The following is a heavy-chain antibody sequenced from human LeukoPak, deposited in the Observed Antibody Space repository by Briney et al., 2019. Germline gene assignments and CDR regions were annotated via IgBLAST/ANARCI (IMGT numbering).Heavy chain of an antibody. D-gene: IGHD1-1*01. CDR2: IYGSGST. CDR1: GGSISSYY. V-gene: IGHV4-59*08. J-gene: IGHJ4*02. CDR3: ARHLERGYYFDY. Sequence: SETLSLTCSVSGGSISSYYWSWIRQPPGKGLEWIGYIYGSGSTNYNASLKSRVTISIDTSKNQFSLKLSSVTAADTAVYYCARHLERGYYFDYWGQGTLVTVSS.